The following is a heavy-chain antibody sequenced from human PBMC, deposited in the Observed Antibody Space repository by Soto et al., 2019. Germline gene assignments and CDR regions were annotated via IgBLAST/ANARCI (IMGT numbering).Heavy chain of an antibody. J-gene: IGHJ6*01. V-gene: IGHV3-74*01. CDR3: ARGWFGPDV. Sequence: EVQLVESGGGLVQPGGSLRLSCAASGFTLSGRSMHWVRQAPGKGLVWVSGIDNAGTDSTYADSVKGRFTSSRDNAKNMLYLQKNSLRVEDTTVYYCARGWFGPDVWRKETTVTVSS. CDR2: IDNAGTDS. D-gene: IGHD3-10*01. CDR1: GFTLSGRS.